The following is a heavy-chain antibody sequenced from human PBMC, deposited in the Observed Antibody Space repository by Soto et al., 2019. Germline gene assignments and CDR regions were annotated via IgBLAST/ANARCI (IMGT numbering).Heavy chain of an antibody. D-gene: IGHD5-18*01. Sequence: SETLSLTCTVSGGSISSGDYYWSWIRQPPGKGLEWIGYIYYSGSTYYNPSLKSRVTISVDTSKNQFSLKLSSVTAADTAVYYCARSKRVHTAMDNFDYWGQGTLVTVSS. J-gene: IGHJ4*02. CDR3: ARSKRVHTAMDNFDY. CDR1: GGSISSGDYY. CDR2: IYYSGST. V-gene: IGHV4-30-4*01.